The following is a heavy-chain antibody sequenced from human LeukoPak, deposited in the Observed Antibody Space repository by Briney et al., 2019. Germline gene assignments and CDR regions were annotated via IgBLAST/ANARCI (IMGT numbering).Heavy chain of an antibody. Sequence: QPGGCLRLSCAASGFTFSSYGMHWVRQAPGKGLGWGAFIRYDGSNKYYADSVKGRFTISRDNSKNTMYLQMNSLRAEDTAVYYCARHLYYYGSGSLPDYWGQATLVTVSS. CDR1: GFTFSSYG. V-gene: IGHV3-30*02. D-gene: IGHD3-10*01. J-gene: IGHJ4*02. CDR3: ARHLYYYGSGSLPDY. CDR2: IRYDGSNK.